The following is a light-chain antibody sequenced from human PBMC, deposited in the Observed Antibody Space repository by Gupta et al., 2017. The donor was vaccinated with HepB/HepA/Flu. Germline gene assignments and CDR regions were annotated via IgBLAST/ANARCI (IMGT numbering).Light chain of an antibody. V-gene: IGLV2-18*02. CDR3: SSYTSSSTYA. CDR1: SSDVGSYNR. J-gene: IGLJ1*01. CDR2: EVN. Sequence: SALPPPPSVSGSPEPSVTISCTGTSSDVGSYNRVSWYQQPPGTAPTLMIFEVNNRPSGVPARFSGSKSGNTASLTISGRQAEDEADYYCSSYTSSSTYAFGGGTRVTVL.